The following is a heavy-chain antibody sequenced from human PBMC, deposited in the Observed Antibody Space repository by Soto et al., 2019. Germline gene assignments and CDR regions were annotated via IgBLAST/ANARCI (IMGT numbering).Heavy chain of an antibody. Sequence: GGSLRLSCAASGFTFSSYGMHWVRQAPSKGLEWVAVIWYDGSNKYYADSVKGRFTISRDNSKNTLYLQMNSLRAEDTAVYYCARESCSGGSCYWYYGMDVWGQGTTVTVSS. CDR1: GFTFSSYG. CDR3: ARESCSGGSCYWYYGMDV. CDR2: IWYDGSNK. V-gene: IGHV3-33*01. J-gene: IGHJ6*02. D-gene: IGHD2-15*01.